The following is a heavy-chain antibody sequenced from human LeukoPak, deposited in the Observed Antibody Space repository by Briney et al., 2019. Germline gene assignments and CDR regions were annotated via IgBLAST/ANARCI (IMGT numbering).Heavy chain of an antibody. V-gene: IGHV1-69*13. D-gene: IGHD6-13*01. Sequence: GASVTVSCTASGGTFSSYAISWVRQAPGQGLEWMGGIIPIFGTANYAQKFQGRVTITADESTSTAYMELSSLRSEDTAVYYCATYSSSWYSYWGQGTLVTVSS. CDR3: ATYSSSWYSY. CDR1: GGTFSSYA. CDR2: IIPIFGTA. J-gene: IGHJ4*02.